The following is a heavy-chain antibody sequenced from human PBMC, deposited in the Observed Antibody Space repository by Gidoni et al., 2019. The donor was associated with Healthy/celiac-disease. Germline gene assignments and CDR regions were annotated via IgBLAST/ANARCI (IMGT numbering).Heavy chain of an antibody. CDR3: ARLGRRFGYDFWTYYYYGMDV. D-gene: IGHD3-3*01. J-gene: IGHJ6*02. CDR1: GGSISSGGYS. CDR2: IYHSGST. V-gene: IGHV4-30-2*01. Sequence: QLQLQESGSGLVKPSQTLSLTCAVSGGSISSGGYSWSWIRQPPGKGLEWIGYIYHSGSTYYNPSLKSRVTISVDRSKNQFSLKLSSVTAADTAVYYCARLGRRFGYDFWTYYYYGMDVWGQGTTVTVSS.